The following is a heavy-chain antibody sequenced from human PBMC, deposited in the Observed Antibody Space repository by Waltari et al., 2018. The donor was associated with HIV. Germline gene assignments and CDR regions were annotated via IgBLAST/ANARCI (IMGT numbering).Heavy chain of an antibody. CDR2: LNPRSGDT. V-gene: IGHV1-2*02. CDR1: GHPLIGSF. D-gene: IGHD3-16*01. J-gene: IGHJ4*01. CDR3: HRPWDSDHWGSDL. Sequence: QDPLIQSGTEVKEPGASLRVSCSASGHPLIGSFIHWVRQAPGQGLEWMGDLNPRSGDTEYAQKFRGRVTLTGDTSVNTAYLDLKGLRFDDTATYFCHRPWDSDHWGSDLWGQGTLVIVS.